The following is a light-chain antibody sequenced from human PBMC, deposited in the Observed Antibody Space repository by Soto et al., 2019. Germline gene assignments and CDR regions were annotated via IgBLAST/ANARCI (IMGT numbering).Light chain of an antibody. J-gene: IGLJ2*01. V-gene: IGLV1-40*01. CDR1: SSNIGAGYD. Sequence: QSVLTQPPSVSGAPGQRVTISCTGSSSNIGAGYDVHWYQQLPGTAPKLLIYGNSNRPSGVPDRFSGSKSGTSASLAITGLQAEDEAYYYCQSYGSSLTRVFGGGTKLTVL. CDR3: QSYGSSLTRV. CDR2: GNS.